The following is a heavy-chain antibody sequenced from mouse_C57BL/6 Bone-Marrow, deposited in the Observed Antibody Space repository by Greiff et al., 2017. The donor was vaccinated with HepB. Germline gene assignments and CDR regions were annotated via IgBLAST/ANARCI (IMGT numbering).Heavy chain of an antibody. CDR3: ARESGSAMDS. Sequence: QVQLQQSGAELVKPGASVKMSCKASGYTFTSYWITWVKQRPGQGLEWIGDIYPGSGSTNYNEKFKSKATLTVDTSSSTAYMQLSSLTSEDSAVYYCARESGSAMDSWGQGTSVTVSS. CDR2: IYPGSGST. J-gene: IGHJ4*01. V-gene: IGHV1-55*01. CDR1: GYTFTSYW.